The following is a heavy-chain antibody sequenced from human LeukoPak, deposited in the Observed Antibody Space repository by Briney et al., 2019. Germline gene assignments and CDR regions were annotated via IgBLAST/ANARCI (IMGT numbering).Heavy chain of an antibody. Sequence: SETLSLTCAVYGGSFSGYYWSWIRQPPGKGLEWIGDINHSGSAKYNPSLKSRVTISVDTSKNQFSLKLSSVTAADTALYYCARVKDPGGYYYYYYMDVWGKGTTVTVSS. V-gene: IGHV4-34*01. J-gene: IGHJ6*03. CDR3: ARVKDPGGYYYYYYMDV. D-gene: IGHD3-16*01. CDR2: INHSGSA. CDR1: GGSFSGYY.